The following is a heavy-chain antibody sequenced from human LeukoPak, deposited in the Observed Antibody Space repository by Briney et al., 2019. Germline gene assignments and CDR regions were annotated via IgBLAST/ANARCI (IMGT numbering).Heavy chain of an antibody. CDR2: IYYSGST. D-gene: IGHD3-10*01. Sequence: PSETLSPTCTVSGGSISSYYWSWIRQPPGKGLEWIGYIYYSGSTNYNPSLKSRVTISVDTSKNQFSLKLSSVTAADTAVYYCANYYYGSGSYYTGYWGQGTLVTVSS. V-gene: IGHV4-59*01. CDR3: ANYYYGSGSYYTGY. J-gene: IGHJ4*02. CDR1: GGSISSYY.